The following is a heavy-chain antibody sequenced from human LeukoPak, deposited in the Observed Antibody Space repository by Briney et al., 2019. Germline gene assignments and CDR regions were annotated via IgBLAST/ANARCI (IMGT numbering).Heavy chain of an antibody. Sequence: GGSLRLSCAASGFTFSSYWMHWVRHAPGKGLVWVSRINSDGFSTNYADSVKGRFTISRDNSKNTLYLQMNSLRAEDTAVYYCARDMALGIRSRLDYWGQGALVTVSS. CDR1: GFTFSSYW. V-gene: IGHV3-74*01. CDR2: INSDGFST. CDR3: ARDMALGIRSRLDY. J-gene: IGHJ4*02. D-gene: IGHD7-27*01.